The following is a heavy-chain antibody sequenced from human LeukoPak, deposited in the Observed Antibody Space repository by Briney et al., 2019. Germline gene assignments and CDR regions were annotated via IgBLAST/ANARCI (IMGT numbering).Heavy chain of an antibody. J-gene: IGHJ4*02. CDR1: GYSISSGYQ. Sequence: SETLSLTCGVSGYSISSGYQWAWIRQSPGKGLEWIGSIYHSGSAHYNPSLKSRVTISVDTSKNQFSLKLSSVTAADTAVYYCARGRYCSGGSCYSRYHYFDYWGQGTLVTVSS. CDR2: IYHSGSA. CDR3: ARGRYCSGGSCYSRYHYFDY. V-gene: IGHV4-38-2*01. D-gene: IGHD2-15*01.